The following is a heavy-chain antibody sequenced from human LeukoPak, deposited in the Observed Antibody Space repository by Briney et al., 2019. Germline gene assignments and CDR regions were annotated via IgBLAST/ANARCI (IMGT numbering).Heavy chain of an antibody. CDR1: GGSFSGYY. J-gene: IGHJ1*01. Sequence: RPSETLSLTCAVYGGSFSGYYWSWIRQPPGKGLEWIGEINHIGSTNCKPSLKSRGTISVDTSKNQFSLKLSSVTAADTAVYYCVWMYYDFWSGYPQYFQHWGQGTLVTVSS. D-gene: IGHD3-3*01. CDR3: VWMYYDFWSGYPQYFQH. CDR2: INHIGST. V-gene: IGHV4-34*01.